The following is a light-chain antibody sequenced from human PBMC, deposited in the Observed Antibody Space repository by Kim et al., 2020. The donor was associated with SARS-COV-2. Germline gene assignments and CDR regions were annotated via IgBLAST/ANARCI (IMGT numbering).Light chain of an antibody. CDR1: KLGDKY. CDR2: QDS. V-gene: IGLV3-1*01. CDR3: QAWDSSTAV. J-gene: IGLJ2*01. Sequence: SYELTQPPSVSVSPGQTASITCSGDKLGDKYACXYQQKPGQSPVLVIYQDSKRPSGIPERFSGSNSGNTATLTISGTHAMDEADYYCQAWDSSTAVFGGG.